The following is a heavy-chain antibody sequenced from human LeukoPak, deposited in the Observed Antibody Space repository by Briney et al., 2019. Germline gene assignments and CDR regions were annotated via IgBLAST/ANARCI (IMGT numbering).Heavy chain of an antibody. V-gene: IGHV4-39*01. CDR3: ARYCSGGSCDSSNWFDS. J-gene: IGHJ5*01. CDR1: GGSISSSSYY. Sequence: SETLSLTCSVSGGSISSSSYYWVWIRQPPGKGLEWIATIHNSGATYYNPSLKSRVTISVDTSKNRFSLKLSFVTAADTAVYYCARYCSGGSCDSSNWFDSWGQGTLVTVSS. CDR2: IHNSGAT. D-gene: IGHD2-15*01.